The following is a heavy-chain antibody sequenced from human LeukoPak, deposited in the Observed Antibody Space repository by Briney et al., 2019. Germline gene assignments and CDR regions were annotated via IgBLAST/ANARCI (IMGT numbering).Heavy chain of an antibody. CDR3: AGAKSPPYYYGMDV. Sequence: ASETLSLTCTVSGGSISSYYWSWIRQPPGKGLEWIGYIYYSGSTNYNPSLESRVIISVDTSKNQFSLRLSSVTAADTAMYYCAGAKSPPYYYGMDVWGQGTTVTVSS. CDR1: GGSISSYY. V-gene: IGHV4-59*01. J-gene: IGHJ6*02. CDR2: IYYSGST.